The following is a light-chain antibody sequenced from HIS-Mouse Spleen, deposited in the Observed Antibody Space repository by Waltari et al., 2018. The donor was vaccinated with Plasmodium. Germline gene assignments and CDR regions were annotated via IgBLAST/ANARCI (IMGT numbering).Light chain of an antibody. Sequence: DIQMTKSPSTLSASVGDRVTLTCRASQSISSWLAWYQQKPGKAPKRLIYKASSLESGVPSRFSGSGSGTEFTLTISSLQPDDFATYYCQQYNSYSWTFGQGTKVEIK. J-gene: IGKJ1*01. CDR3: QQYNSYSWT. CDR2: KAS. V-gene: IGKV1-5*03. CDR1: QSISSW.